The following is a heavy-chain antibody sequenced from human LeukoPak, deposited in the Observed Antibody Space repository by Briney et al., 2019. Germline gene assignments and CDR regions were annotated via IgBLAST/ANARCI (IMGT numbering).Heavy chain of an antibody. V-gene: IGHV3-30*02. CDR3: AKDRLAGYYDSSELDY. J-gene: IGHJ4*02. Sequence: PGGSLRLSCAASGFTFSSYGMHWVRQAPGKGLEWGAFIRYDGSNKYYADSVKGRFTISRDNSKNTLYLQMNSLRAEDTAVYYCAKDRLAGYYDSSELDYWGQGTLVTVSS. CDR1: GFTFSSYG. CDR2: IRYDGSNK. D-gene: IGHD3-22*01.